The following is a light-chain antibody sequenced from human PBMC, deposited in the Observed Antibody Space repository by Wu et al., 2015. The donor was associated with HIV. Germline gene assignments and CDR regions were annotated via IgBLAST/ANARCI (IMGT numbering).Light chain of an antibody. V-gene: IGKV1-39*01. J-gene: IGKJ1*01. Sequence: DIQMTQSPSSLSASVGDRVTITCRASQSISSYLNWYQQKPGKAPNLLIYAASSLQSGVPSRFSGSGSGTDFTLTISSLQPEDFATYYCQQSYHTPWTFGQGPRWQSN. CDR2: AAS. CDR3: QQSYHTPWT. CDR1: QSISSY.